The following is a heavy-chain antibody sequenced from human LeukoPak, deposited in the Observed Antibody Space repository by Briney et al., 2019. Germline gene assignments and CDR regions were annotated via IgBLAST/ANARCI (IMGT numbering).Heavy chain of an antibody. D-gene: IGHD2-8*01. Sequence: APVNLSHTPARSTFTIAGNSRDCQAPGQGLEWMGWISAYNGNTNYAQKLQGRVTMTTDTSTSTTNLELRSLRSDDTAVYYCARHHVSHVDYRGQGTLVTVSS. CDR2: ISAYNGNT. V-gene: IGHV1-18*01. J-gene: IGHJ4*02. CDR1: RSTFTIAG. CDR3: ARHHVSHVDY.